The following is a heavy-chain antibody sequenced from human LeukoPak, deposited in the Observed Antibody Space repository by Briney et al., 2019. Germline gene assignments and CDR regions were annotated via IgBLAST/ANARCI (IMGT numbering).Heavy chain of an antibody. J-gene: IGHJ4*02. CDR2: IYSGGST. CDR1: GFTFSSYA. Sequence: PGGSLRLSCAASGFTFSSYAMSWVRQAPGKGLEWVSVIYSGGSTYYADSVKGRFTISRDNSKNTLYLQMNSLRAEDTAVYYCAREVPLRPTDWGQGTLVTVSS. V-gene: IGHV3-53*01. CDR3: AREVPLRPTD. D-gene: IGHD4-17*01.